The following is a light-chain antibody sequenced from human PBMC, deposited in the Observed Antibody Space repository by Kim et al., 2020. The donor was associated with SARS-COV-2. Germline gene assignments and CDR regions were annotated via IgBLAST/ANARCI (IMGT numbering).Light chain of an antibody. V-gene: IGKV3-11*01. J-gene: IGKJ4*01. CDR1: QSISIY. CDR2: DAS. CDR3: QQRNNWPPAVT. Sequence: PGERATLSGRASQSISIYVAWYQQKPGQAPRLLIYDASNRTTGIPDRFSVSGSGTDFTLTISSLEPEDFAIYYCQQRNNWPPAVTFGGGTKVDIK.